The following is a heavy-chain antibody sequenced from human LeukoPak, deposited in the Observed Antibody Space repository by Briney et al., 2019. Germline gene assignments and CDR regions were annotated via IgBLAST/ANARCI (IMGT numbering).Heavy chain of an antibody. J-gene: IGHJ6*02. V-gene: IGHV1-69*01. CDR2: IIPIFGTA. D-gene: IGHD3-10*01. CDR3: ARGANITMVRGVIRRHYYYYGMDV. CDR1: GGTFSSYA. Sequence: SVKVSCKASGGTFSSYAISWVRQAPGQGLEWMGGIIPIFGTANYAQKFQGRVTITADESTSTAYMELSSLRSEDTAVYYCARGANITMVRGVIRRHYYYYGMDVWGQGTTVTVSS.